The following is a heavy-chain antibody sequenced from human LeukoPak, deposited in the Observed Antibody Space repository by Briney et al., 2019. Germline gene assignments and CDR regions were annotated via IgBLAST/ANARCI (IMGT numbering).Heavy chain of an antibody. CDR1: GGSISSYY. J-gene: IGHJ4*02. Sequence: ETLSLTCTVSGGSISSYYWSWVRQAPGKGLEWVSAISGSGGSTYYADSVKGRFTISRDNSKNALYLQMNSLRAEDTAVYYCAKGPNRGSYGVFDYWGQGTLVTVSS. D-gene: IGHD1-26*01. CDR2: ISGSGGST. CDR3: AKGPNRGSYGVFDY. V-gene: IGHV3-23*01.